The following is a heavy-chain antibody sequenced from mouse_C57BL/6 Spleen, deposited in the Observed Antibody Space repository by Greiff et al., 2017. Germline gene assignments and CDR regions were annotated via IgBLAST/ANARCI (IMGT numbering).Heavy chain of an antibody. CDR1: GFTFSSYG. V-gene: IGHV5-6*01. CDR2: ISSGGSYT. J-gene: IGHJ2*01. CDR3: ARDLKPFDY. Sequence: EVKLVESGGDLVKPGGSLKLSCAASGFTFSSYGMSWVRQTPDKRLEWVATISSGGSYTYYPDSVKGRFTISRDNAKNTQYLQMSSLESEDTAMYYSARDLKPFDYWGQGTTRTVSS. D-gene: IGHD1-3*01.